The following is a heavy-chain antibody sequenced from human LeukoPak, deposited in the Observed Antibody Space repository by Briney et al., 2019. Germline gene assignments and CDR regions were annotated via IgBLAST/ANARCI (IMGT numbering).Heavy chain of an antibody. D-gene: IGHD3-3*01. CDR1: GFTFSDYY. CDR2: ISSSGSTI. CDR3: ARGPASPWYYDFWSGYFDY. Sequence: GGSLRLSCAASGFTFSDYYMSWIRQAPVKGLEWVSYISSSGSTIYYADSVKGRFTISRDNAKNSLYLQMNSLRAEDTAVYYCARGPASPWYYDFWSGYFDYWGQGTLVTVSS. V-gene: IGHV3-11*01. J-gene: IGHJ4*02.